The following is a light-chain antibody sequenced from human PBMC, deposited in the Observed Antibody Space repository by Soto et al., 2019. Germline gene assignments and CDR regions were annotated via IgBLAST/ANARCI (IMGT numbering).Light chain of an antibody. V-gene: IGKV3-20*01. CDR1: QSVSSSY. Sequence: EIVLTQSPGTLSLSTGERATLSCRPSQSVSSSYLAWYQQKPGQAPRLLIYGASSRATGIPDRFSGSGSGTDFTLTISRLEPEDFAVYFCQRYGSSPLITFGQGTRLEIK. J-gene: IGKJ5*01. CDR2: GAS. CDR3: QRYGSSPLIT.